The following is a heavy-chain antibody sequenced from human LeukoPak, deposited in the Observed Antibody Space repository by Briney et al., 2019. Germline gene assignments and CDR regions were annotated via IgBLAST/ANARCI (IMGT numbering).Heavy chain of an antibody. CDR1: SGSISSNY. V-gene: IGHV4-59*01. Sequence: SETLSCTCTVYSGSISSNYWSWLRQPPGHGLKWIGYIYYSGSTNYNPSHKSRVTISVDTPKNQFSLKLSSVTAADTAVYYCARGGGSSWFFRAVLYFDYWGQGTLVTVSS. CDR2: IYYSGST. CDR3: ARGGGSSWFFRAVLYFDY. J-gene: IGHJ4*02. D-gene: IGHD6-13*01.